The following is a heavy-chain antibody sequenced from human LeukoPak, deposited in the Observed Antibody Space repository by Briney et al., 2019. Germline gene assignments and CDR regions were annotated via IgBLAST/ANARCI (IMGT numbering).Heavy chain of an antibody. CDR3: AKEAGDSSWYYDH. D-gene: IGHD6-13*01. V-gene: IGHV3-30*18. Sequence: GRSLRLSCTASGVSFRSHGMHWVRQVPGKGLEWGAVISYDGSNEYYADSVKGRFTISRDNSKNTLYLQMNSLRPEDTAVYYCAKEAGDSSWYYDHWGQGTLVSASS. CDR2: ISYDGSNE. J-gene: IGHJ4*02. CDR1: GVSFRSHG.